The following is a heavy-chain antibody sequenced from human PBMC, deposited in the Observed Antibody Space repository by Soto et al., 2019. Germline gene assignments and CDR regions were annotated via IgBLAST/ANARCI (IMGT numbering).Heavy chain of an antibody. D-gene: IGHD6-13*01. Sequence: GGSMRHSCETSGVSFSEYWMSWVRRATGKGLEWVANVKPDGTHKFYVDSVRGRFSIFRDNTKKSLFLQMNSLTAEDTCIYYCARESPGSTGYAHWVQGSQVTVSS. CDR1: GVSFSEYW. V-gene: IGHV3-7*05. J-gene: IGHJ5*02. CDR2: VKPDGTHK. CDR3: ARESPGSTGYAH.